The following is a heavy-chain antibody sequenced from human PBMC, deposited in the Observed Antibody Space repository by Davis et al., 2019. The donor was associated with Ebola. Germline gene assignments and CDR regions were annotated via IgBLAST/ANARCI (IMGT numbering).Heavy chain of an antibody. CDR2: ISSDGGIT. Sequence: PGGSLRLSCAASGFTFSRYWMHWLRQAPGKGLVYVSRISSDGGITSYADSVKGRFTISRDNSNNTLYLEMTSLHQGPIGLPPGTLLQEHLWG. CDR3: TLLQEHL. J-gene: IGHJ6*01. V-gene: IGHV3-74*01. CDR1: GFTFSRYW.